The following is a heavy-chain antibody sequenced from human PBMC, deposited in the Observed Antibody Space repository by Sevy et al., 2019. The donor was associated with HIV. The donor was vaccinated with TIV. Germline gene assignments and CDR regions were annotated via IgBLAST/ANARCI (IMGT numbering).Heavy chain of an antibody. D-gene: IGHD2-15*01. Sequence: GGSLRLSCAASGFTFSSYDMHWVRQATGKGLEWVSAIGTAGDPYYPGSVKGRFTISRENAKNSLYLQMNSLRAGDTAVYYCARQKKGAYCSGGSCYSNYYYYMDVWGKGTTVTVSS. CDR3: ARQKKGAYCSGGSCYSNYYYYMDV. CDR1: GFTFSSYD. J-gene: IGHJ6*03. CDR2: IGTAGDP. V-gene: IGHV3-13*05.